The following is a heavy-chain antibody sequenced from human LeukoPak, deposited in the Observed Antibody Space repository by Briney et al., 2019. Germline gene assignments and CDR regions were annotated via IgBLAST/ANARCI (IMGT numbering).Heavy chain of an antibody. CDR2: MNPNTGGT. CDR1: GGTFSSYA. J-gene: IGHJ4*02. V-gene: IGHV1-2*02. Sequence: ASVKVSCKASGGTFSSYAISWVRQAPGQGLEWMGWMNPNTGGTNYAQRFHGRVSMTRDTSITTAYMELSSLTSDDTAVYYCARLARESSGFDYWGQGTLVTVSS. D-gene: IGHD3-22*01. CDR3: ARLARESSGFDY.